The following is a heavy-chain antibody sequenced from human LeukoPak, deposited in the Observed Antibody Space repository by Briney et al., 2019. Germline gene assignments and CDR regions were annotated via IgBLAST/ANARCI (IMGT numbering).Heavy chain of an antibody. CDR3: AKVYDSSGYDMYFDY. D-gene: IGHD3-22*01. V-gene: IGHV3-23*01. Sequence: PGGSLRLSCTASGFTSSSYAISWVRQAPGRGLEWVSTISGSGGSTFYADSVGGRFTISRGNSKNTLYLQMNSLRAEDTAVYYCAKVYDSSGYDMYFDYWGQGTLVTVSS. CDR2: ISGSGGST. CDR1: GFTSSSYA. J-gene: IGHJ4*02.